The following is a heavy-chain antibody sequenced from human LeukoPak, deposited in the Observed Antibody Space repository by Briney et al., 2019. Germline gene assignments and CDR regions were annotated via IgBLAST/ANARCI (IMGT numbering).Heavy chain of an antibody. CDR2: IRSKAYGGTT. CDR1: GFTFSSYA. Sequence: PGGSLRLSCAASGFTFSSYAMSWVRQAPGKGLEWVGFIRSKAYGGTTEYAASVKGRFTISRDDSKSIAYLQMNSLKTEDTAVYYCTRERNKGIAVAGTMNYWGQGTLVTVSS. J-gene: IGHJ4*02. D-gene: IGHD6-19*01. CDR3: TRERNKGIAVAGTMNY. V-gene: IGHV3-49*04.